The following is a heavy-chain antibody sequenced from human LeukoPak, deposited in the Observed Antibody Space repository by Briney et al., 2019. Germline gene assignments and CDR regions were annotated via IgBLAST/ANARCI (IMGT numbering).Heavy chain of an antibody. J-gene: IGHJ4*02. CDR3: ALSSLSSFDY. Sequence: GGSLRLSCTASGFTVSDNFMSWVRQAPGKGLEWVSYISSSGSTIYYADSVKGRFTISRDNAKNSLYLQMNSLRAEDTAVYYCALSSLSSFDYWGQGTLVTVSS. CDR2: ISSSGSTI. D-gene: IGHD6-13*01. CDR1: GFTVSDNF. V-gene: IGHV3-11*04.